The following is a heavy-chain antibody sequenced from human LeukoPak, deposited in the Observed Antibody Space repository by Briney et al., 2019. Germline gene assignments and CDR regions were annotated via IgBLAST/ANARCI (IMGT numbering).Heavy chain of an antibody. CDR2: INPKNGGT. V-gene: IGHV1-2*04. CDR3: ARGQVGATTTLDY. CDR1: RYIFTGYF. J-gene: IGHJ4*02. D-gene: IGHD1-26*01. Sequence: ASVKVSCKASRYIFTGYFIHWVRQVPGQGLEWMGWINPKNGGTNPAEKFQGWVTMTRDTSISTAYMELSRLRSDDTAVYYCARGQVGATTTLDYWGQGTLVTVSS.